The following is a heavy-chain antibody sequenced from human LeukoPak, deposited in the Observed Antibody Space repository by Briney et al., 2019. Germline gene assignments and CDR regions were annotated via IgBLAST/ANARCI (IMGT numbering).Heavy chain of an antibody. J-gene: IGHJ4*02. CDR3: ARGHYGRDY. V-gene: IGHV3-7*01. CDR2: INQDGREK. D-gene: IGHD4-17*01. Sequence: GGSLRLSCAASGFTFSNYWMSWVRQAPGKGLEWVADINQDGREKNYVDSVKGRFTISRDNVQNSLYLQMNSLRAEDTAVYYCARGHYGRDYWGQGTLVSVSS. CDR1: GFTFSNYW.